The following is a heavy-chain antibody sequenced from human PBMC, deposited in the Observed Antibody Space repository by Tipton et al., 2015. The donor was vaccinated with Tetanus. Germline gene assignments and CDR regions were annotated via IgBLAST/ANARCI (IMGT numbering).Heavy chain of an antibody. CDR1: GFTFSSYE. V-gene: IGHV3-48*03. Sequence: SLRLSCAASGFTFSSYEMNWVRQAPGKGLEWASYISSSGSTIYYADSVKGRFTISRDNAKNSLYLQMNSLRAEDTAVYYCAREYYYDSSGYSEGGGCFDYWGQGTLVTVSS. D-gene: IGHD3-22*01. CDR2: ISSSGSTI. CDR3: AREYYYDSSGYSEGGGCFDY. J-gene: IGHJ4*02.